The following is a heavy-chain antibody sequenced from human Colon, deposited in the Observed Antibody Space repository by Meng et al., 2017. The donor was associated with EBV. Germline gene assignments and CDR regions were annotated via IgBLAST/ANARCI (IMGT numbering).Heavy chain of an antibody. CDR2: IYHSGST. J-gene: IGHJ4*02. CDR3: ARDTSTWGNKGLDH. CDR1: GASVTNGGYS. D-gene: IGHD7-27*01. Sequence: EAASGLVKPSQTLPLYCVVSGASVTNGGYSWSWIRQLPGKGLEWIGYIYHSGSTKYNSSLKSRVTISVDTSKNQFSLKLSSVTAADTDVYYCARDTSTWGNKGLDHWGQGILVTVSS. V-gene: IGHV4-30-2*01.